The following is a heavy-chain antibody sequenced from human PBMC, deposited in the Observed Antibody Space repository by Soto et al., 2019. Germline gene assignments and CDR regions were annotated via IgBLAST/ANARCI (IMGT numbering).Heavy chain of an antibody. J-gene: IGHJ5*02. D-gene: IGHD3-3*01. CDR2: INHSGST. CDR1: GGSFSGYY. V-gene: IGHV4-34*01. Sequence: SETLCLTCAVYGGSFSGYYWSWIRQPPGKGLEWIGEINHSGSTNYNPSLKSRVTISVDTSKNQFSLKLSSVTAADTAVYYCVATSKYYDFWSGYYSWFDPWGQGTLVT. CDR3: VATSKYYDFWSGYYSWFDP.